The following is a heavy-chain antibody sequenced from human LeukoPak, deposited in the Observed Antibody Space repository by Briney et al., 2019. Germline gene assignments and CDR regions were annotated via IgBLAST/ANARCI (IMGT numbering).Heavy chain of an antibody. V-gene: IGHV3-48*03. CDR1: GFTFSSYE. J-gene: IGHJ4*02. CDR3: AKGTNPNPYYYGSGSPDYFDY. D-gene: IGHD3-10*01. Sequence: GGSLRLSCAASGFTFSSYEMNWVRQAPGKGLEWVSYISSSGSTIYYADSVKGRFTISRDNSKNTLYLQMNSLRAEDTAVYYCAKGTNPNPYYYGSGSPDYFDYWGQGTLVTVSS. CDR2: ISSSGSTI.